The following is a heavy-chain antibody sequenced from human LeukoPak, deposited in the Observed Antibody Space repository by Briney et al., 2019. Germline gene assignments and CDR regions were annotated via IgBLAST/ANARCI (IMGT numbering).Heavy chain of an antibody. V-gene: IGHV1-18*01. J-gene: IGHJ6*02. CDR1: GYTLTSYG. CDR3: ARVHITMVRGVDYGMDV. CDR2: ISAYNGNT. Sequence: GASVKVSCKASGYTLTSYGISWVRQALGQGLEWMGWISAYNGNTNYAQKLQGRITMTTDTSTSTAYMELRSLRSDDTAVYYCARVHITMVRGVDYGMDVWGQGTTVTVSS. D-gene: IGHD3-10*01.